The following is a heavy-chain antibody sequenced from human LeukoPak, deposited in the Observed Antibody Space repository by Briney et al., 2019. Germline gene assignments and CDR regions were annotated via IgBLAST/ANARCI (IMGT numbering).Heavy chain of an antibody. CDR1: GFAFGSLS. Sequence: QAGGSLRLSCVASGFAFGSLSMSWVRQPPGRGLEWVSAISASGGSTYYADSVKGRFTISRDNSKSTLYLQMNSLRAEDTAVYYCARAKDTAVGRYFDYWGQGTLVTVSS. D-gene: IGHD2-2*01. CDR3: ARAKDTAVGRYFDY. V-gene: IGHV3-23*01. CDR2: ISASGGST. J-gene: IGHJ4*02.